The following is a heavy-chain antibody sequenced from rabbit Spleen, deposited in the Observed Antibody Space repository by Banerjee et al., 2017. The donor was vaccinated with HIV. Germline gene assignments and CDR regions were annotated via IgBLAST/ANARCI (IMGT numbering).Heavy chain of an antibody. J-gene: IGHJ2*01. D-gene: IGHD1-1*01. CDR2: IDTGDGAT. Sequence: LEESGGGLVKPGGTLTLTCTVSGFSFSSNWICWVRQAPGRGLEWIACIDTGDGATYYANWAKGRFTISKTSSTTVTLQMTSLTAADTATYFCARNYVNVFDPWGPGTLVTVS. CDR1: GFSFSSNW. CDR3: ARNYVNVFDP. V-gene: IGHV1S45*01.